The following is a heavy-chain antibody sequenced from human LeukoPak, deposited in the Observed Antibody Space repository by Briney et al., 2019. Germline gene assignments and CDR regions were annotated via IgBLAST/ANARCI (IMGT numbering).Heavy chain of an antibody. D-gene: IGHD4-17*01. CDR2: ISYDGSNK. J-gene: IGHJ4*02. Sequence: QPGGSLRLSCAASGFTFSSYGMHWVRQAPGKGLEWVAVISYDGSNKYYADFVKGRFTISRDNSKNTLYLQMNSLRAEDTAVYYCAKAPLHYGDYFDYWGQGTLVTVSS. V-gene: IGHV3-30*18. CDR1: GFTFSSYG. CDR3: AKAPLHYGDYFDY.